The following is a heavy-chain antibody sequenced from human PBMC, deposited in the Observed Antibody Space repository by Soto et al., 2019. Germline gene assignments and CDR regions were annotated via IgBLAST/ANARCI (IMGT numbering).Heavy chain of an antibody. CDR2: IYDRGNT. V-gene: IGHV4-59*08. CDR3: AGSRITTTRSDY. Sequence: PSETLSLTCSVSGGSISSYYWTWIRQPPGKGLEWIGYIYDRGNTNYNPSLQSRVTISVDTSKNQFSLHLSSVTDADTAVYYCAGSRITTTRSDYWGQGTPVTVSS. D-gene: IGHD1-20*01. J-gene: IGHJ4*02. CDR1: GGSISSYY.